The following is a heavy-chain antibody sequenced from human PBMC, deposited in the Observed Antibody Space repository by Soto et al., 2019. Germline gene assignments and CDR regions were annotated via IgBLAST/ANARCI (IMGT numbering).Heavy chain of an antibody. Sequence: PGESLKISCKGSGYSFTSYWIGWVRQIPGKGLEWMGIIYPGDSDTRYSPSFQGQVTISADKSISTAYLQWSSLKASDTAMYYCARRLSYDSSGYYLDYFDYWGQGTLVTVS. CDR1: GYSFTSYW. J-gene: IGHJ4*02. D-gene: IGHD3-22*01. CDR3: ARRLSYDSSGYYLDYFDY. CDR2: IYPGDSDT. V-gene: IGHV5-51*01.